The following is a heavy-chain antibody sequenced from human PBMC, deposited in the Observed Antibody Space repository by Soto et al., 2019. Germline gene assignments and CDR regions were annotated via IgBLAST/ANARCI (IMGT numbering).Heavy chain of an antibody. CDR1: GFTFSGYE. D-gene: IGHD3-22*01. CDR2: LSSSGITI. CDR3: ARGGDYYDSSGYYRPFDY. Sequence: PGGSLRLSCAASGFTFSGYEMNWVRQGPGQGLEWVSYLSSSGITIYYADSVKGRFTISRDNAKNSMYLQMNSLRADDTAVYYCARGGDYYDSSGYYRPFDYWGQGTLVTVSS. J-gene: IGHJ4*02. V-gene: IGHV3-48*03.